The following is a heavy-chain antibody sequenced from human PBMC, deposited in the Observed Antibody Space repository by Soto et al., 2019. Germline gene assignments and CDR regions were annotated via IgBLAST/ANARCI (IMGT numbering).Heavy chain of an antibody. CDR1: GGSISSSSYY. Sequence: SETLSLTCTASGGSISSSSYYWGWIRQPPGKGLEWIGSIYYSGSTYYNPSLKSRVTISVDTSKNQFSLKLSSVTAADTAVYYCARPGSYSFWFDPWGQGTLVTVSS. V-gene: IGHV4-39*01. CDR3: ARPGSYSFWFDP. J-gene: IGHJ5*02. CDR2: IYYSGST. D-gene: IGHD1-26*01.